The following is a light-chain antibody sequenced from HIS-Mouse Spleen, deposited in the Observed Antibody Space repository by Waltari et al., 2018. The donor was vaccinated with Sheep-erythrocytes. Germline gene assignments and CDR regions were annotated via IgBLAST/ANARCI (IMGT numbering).Light chain of an antibody. V-gene: IGLV2-23*01. Sequence: QSALTQPASVSGSPGQSITISCTGTSSDVGSYNLVSWYQQHPGKAPKHMIYEGSKRPSGVSKRFSGSKSDNTASLTTYGLQAEDEADYYCCSYAGSSTPWVFGGGTKLTVL. CDR1: SSDVGSYNL. CDR3: CSYAGSSTPWV. CDR2: EGS. J-gene: IGLJ3*02.